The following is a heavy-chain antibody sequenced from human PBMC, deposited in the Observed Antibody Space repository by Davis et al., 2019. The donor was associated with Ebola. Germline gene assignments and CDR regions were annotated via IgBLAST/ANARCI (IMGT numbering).Heavy chain of an antibody. CDR1: GYTFTGYD. D-gene: IGHD2-2*01. CDR3: ARAIVAPNWFDP. V-gene: IGHV1-18*01. J-gene: IGHJ5*02. CDR2: INPYNGNT. Sequence: AASVKVSCKASGYTFTGYDINWVRQATGQGLEWMGRINPYNGNTNYAQKLQGRVTMTTDTSTSTAYMELRSLRSDDTAVYYCARAIVAPNWFDPWGQGTLVTVSS.